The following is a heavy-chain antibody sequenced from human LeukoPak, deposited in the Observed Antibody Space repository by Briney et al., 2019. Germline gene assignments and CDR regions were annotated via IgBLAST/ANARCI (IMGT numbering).Heavy chain of an antibody. CDR2: IRRKVYGGTP. V-gene: IGHV3-49*04. J-gene: IGHJ4*02. Sequence: GGSLRLSCAASGFTFSSYSMNWVRQAPGKGLEWVGFIRRKVYGGTPEYAASVKGRFTISRDDSKSIAYLQMNSLKTEDTAVYYCTRGASPDILTGDYWGQGTLVTVSS. CDR3: TRGASPDILTGDY. CDR1: GFTFSSYS. D-gene: IGHD3-9*01.